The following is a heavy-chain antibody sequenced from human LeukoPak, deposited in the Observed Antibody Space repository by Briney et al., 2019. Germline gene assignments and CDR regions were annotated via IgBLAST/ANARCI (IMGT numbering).Heavy chain of an antibody. Sequence: ETLSLTCTVSGGSISSYYWSWIRQAPGKGLEWVSVIYSGGSTYYADSVKGRFTISRDNSKNTLYLQMNSLRAEDTAVYYCASTDASSGYYYVIDYWGQGTLVTVSS. CDR3: ASTDASSGYYYVIDY. CDR1: GGSISSYY. V-gene: IGHV3-53*01. CDR2: IYSGGST. J-gene: IGHJ4*02. D-gene: IGHD3-22*01.